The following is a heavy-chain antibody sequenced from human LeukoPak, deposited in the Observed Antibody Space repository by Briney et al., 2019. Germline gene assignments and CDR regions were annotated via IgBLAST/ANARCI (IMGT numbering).Heavy chain of an antibody. Sequence: GASVKVSCKASGYTFTSYGISWVRQAPGQGLEWMGWISAYNGNTNYAQNLQGRVTMTTDTSTSIVYMELRSLRSDDTAVYYCAAEISGSGRYDFDYWGQGTRVTVSS. CDR2: ISAYNGNT. J-gene: IGHJ4*02. V-gene: IGHV1-18*01. CDR3: AAEISGSGRYDFDY. CDR1: GYTFTSYG. D-gene: IGHD3-10*01.